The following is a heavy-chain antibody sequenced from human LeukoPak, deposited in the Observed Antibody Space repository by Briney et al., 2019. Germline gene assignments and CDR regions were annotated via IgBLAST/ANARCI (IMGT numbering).Heavy chain of an antibody. CDR1: GFTFSTYW. Sequence: PGGSLRLSCAASGFTFSTYWMSWVRQAPGKGLEWVANINQDGSEKYYVDSVKGRFTIPRDNAKNSLYLHMNSLRAEDTATYYCARDRVWTVLYWGQGTLVTVSS. D-gene: IGHD6-13*01. CDR2: INQDGSEK. J-gene: IGHJ4*02. CDR3: ARDRVWTVLY. V-gene: IGHV3-7*01.